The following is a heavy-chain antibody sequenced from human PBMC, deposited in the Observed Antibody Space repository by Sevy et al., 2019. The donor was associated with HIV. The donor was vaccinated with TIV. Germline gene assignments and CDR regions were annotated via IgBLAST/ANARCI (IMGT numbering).Heavy chain of an antibody. V-gene: IGHV1-69*13. CDR2: IIPIFGTP. D-gene: IGHD7-27*01. Sequence: ASVKVSCKASGDTYSTYGLSWVRRAPGQGLEWMGGIIPIFGTPNYAQKFQGRVTITADESASTAYMELSSLRSEDTALYYCAREGGVATTGDHDAFDIWGHWTLVTVSS. CDR3: AREGGVATTGDHDAFDI. CDR1: GDTYSTYG. J-gene: IGHJ3*02.